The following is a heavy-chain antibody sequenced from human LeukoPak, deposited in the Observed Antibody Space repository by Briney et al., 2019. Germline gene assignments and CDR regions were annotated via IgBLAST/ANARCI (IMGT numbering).Heavy chain of an antibody. J-gene: IGHJ4*02. CDR1: GYTFTSYV. Sequence: ASVKVSCKASGYTFTSYVISWVRQAPGQGLEWMGWISAYNGNTNYAQKLQGRVTMTTDTSTGTAYMELRSLRSDDTAVYYCARLGLEWLSKYYFDYWGQGTLVTVSS. V-gene: IGHV1-18*01. CDR2: ISAYNGNT. D-gene: IGHD3-3*01. CDR3: ARLGLEWLSKYYFDY.